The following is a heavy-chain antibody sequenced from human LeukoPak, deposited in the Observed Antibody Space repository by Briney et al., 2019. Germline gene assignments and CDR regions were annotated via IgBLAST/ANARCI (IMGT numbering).Heavy chain of an antibody. Sequence: GGSLRLSCAASGFTFSDDSMNWVRQAPGKGLEWISYVGISSGNTKYADSVKGRFTISGVSAKNSVFLQMNSLRVEDTAVYYCARDHRYAFDNWGQGTLVTVSS. D-gene: IGHD5-12*01. CDR3: ARDHRYAFDN. CDR1: GFTFSDDS. CDR2: VGISSGNT. V-gene: IGHV3-48*04. J-gene: IGHJ4*02.